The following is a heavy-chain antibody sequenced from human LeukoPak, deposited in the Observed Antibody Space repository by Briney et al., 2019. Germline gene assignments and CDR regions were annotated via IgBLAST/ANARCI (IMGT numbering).Heavy chain of an antibody. Sequence: GGSLRLSCAASGFTFSSFAMSWVRQAPGKGLEWVSGIGGSGATTLYADSVKGRFTISRDNSKNTLYLQMNSLRAEDTAVYYCALKQPGATPFDYWGQGTLVTVSS. CDR2: IGGSGATT. CDR3: ALKQPGATPFDY. CDR1: GFTFSSFA. V-gene: IGHV3-23*01. D-gene: IGHD1-26*01. J-gene: IGHJ4*02.